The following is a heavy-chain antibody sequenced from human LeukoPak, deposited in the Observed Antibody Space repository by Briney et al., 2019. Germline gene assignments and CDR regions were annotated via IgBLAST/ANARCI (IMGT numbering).Heavy chain of an antibody. D-gene: IGHD1-26*01. CDR3: AGGPAYSGSYRGFDF. CDR2: ISSSGNPI. Sequence: GGSLRLSCAASGFTFSSYEMNWVRQAPGKGLEWVSYISSSGNPIYYADSVKGRFTISRDNAKNSLYLQMSSLRAEDTAVYYCAGGPAYSGSYRGFDFWGQGTLVTVSS. CDR1: GFTFSSYE. J-gene: IGHJ4*02. V-gene: IGHV3-48*03.